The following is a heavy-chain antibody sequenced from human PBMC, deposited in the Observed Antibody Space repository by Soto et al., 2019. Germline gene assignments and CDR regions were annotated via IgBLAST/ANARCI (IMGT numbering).Heavy chain of an antibody. CDR2: INAGNGNT. J-gene: IGHJ6*02. V-gene: IGHV1-3*01. CDR3: ARGGRDCTNGVCYYYYYGMDV. Sequence: ASVKVSCKSSGYTFTSYAMHWVRQAPGQRLEWMGWINAGNGNTKYSQKFQGRVTITRDTSASTAYMELSSLRSEDTAVYYCARGGRDCTNGVCYYYYYGMDVWGQGTTVTVSS. CDR1: GYTFTSYA. D-gene: IGHD2-8*01.